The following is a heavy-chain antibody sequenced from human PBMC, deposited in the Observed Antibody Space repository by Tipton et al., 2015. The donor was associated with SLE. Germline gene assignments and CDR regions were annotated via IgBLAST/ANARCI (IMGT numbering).Heavy chain of an antibody. Sequence: TLSLTCTVSGGSISSGSYYWSWIRQPAGKGPEWIGRIYTSGSTNYNPSLKSRVTISVDTSKNQFSLKLSSVTAADTAVYYCARAMWSSSWFYYFDYWGQGTLVTVSS. J-gene: IGHJ4*02. CDR3: ARAMWSSSWFYYFDY. CDR1: GGSISSGSYY. CDR2: IYTSGST. V-gene: IGHV4-61*02. D-gene: IGHD6-13*01.